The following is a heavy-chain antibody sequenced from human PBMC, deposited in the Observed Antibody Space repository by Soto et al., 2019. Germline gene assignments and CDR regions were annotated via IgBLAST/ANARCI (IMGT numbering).Heavy chain of an antibody. CDR2: IYYSGST. CDR3: ARDQGLDSSSWYYWFDP. V-gene: IGHV4-30-4*01. J-gene: IGHJ5*02. Sequence: PSETLSLTCTVSGGSISSGDYYWSWIRQPPGKGLEWIGYIYYSGSTYYNPSLKSRVTISVDTSKNQFSLKLSSVTAADTAVYYCARDQGLDSSSWYYWFDPWGQGTLVTVS. D-gene: IGHD6-13*01. CDR1: GGSISSGDYY.